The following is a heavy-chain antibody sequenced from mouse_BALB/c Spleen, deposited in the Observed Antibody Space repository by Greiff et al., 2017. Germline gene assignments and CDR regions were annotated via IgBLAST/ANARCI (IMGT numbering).Heavy chain of an antibody. CDR1: GYTFTSYT. J-gene: IGHJ4*01. CDR2: INPSSGYT. CDR3: ARRFQNSFYYAMDD. Sequence: QVQLQQSAAELARPGASVKMSCKASGYTFTSYTMHWVKQRPGQGLEWIGYINPSSGYTEYNQKFKDKTTLTADKSSSTAYMQLSSLTSEDSAVYYCARRFQNSFYYAMDDWGQGTSVTVSS. V-gene: IGHV1-4*02.